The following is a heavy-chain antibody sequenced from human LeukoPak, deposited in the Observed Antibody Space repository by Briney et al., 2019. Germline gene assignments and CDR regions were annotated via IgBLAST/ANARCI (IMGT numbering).Heavy chain of an antibody. CDR1: GFIFSDYY. V-gene: IGHV3-11*01. J-gene: IGHJ4*02. D-gene: IGHD5-24*01. CDR3: ATSPPPAYNHLDY. CDR2: MNSDGSKI. Sequence: PGGSLRLSCAASGFIFSDYYMNWIRQAPGKGLEWLSYMNSDGSKIYYADSVKGRFTVPRDNAENSLYLQMNSLRAEDTAVYYCATSPPPAYNHLDYCGQGALVTVSS.